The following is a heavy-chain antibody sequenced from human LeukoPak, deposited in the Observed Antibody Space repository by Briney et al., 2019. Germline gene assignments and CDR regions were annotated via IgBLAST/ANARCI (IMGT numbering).Heavy chain of an antibody. CDR1: GGSISSYY. CDR2: IYTSGST. Sequence: PSETLSLTCTASGGSISSYYWSWIRQPAGKGLEWIGRIYTSGSTNYNPSLKSRVSISVDRSKKQFSLKLSSVTAADTAVYYCAREDDSSGYGAFDIWGQGTMVTVSS. CDR3: AREDDSSGYGAFDI. J-gene: IGHJ3*02. V-gene: IGHV4-4*07. D-gene: IGHD3-22*01.